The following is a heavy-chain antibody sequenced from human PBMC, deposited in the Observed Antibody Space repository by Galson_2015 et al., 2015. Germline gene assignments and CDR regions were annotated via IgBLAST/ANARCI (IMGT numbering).Heavy chain of an antibody. V-gene: IGHV5-51*01. J-gene: IGHJ3*02. Sequence: QSGAEVKKPGESLKISCKGSGYSFTSYWIGWVRQMPGKGLEWMGIIYPGDSDTRYSPSFQGQVTISADKSISTAYLQWSSLKASDTAMYYCARLFGSVYYYDISGYYAFDIWGQGTMVTVSS. CDR2: IYPGDSDT. CDR3: ARLFGSVYYYDISGYYAFDI. D-gene: IGHD3-22*01. CDR1: GYSFTSYW.